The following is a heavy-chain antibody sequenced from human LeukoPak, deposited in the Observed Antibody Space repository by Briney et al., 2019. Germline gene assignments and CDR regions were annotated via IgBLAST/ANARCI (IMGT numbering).Heavy chain of an antibody. V-gene: IGHV3-21*01. Sequence: GGSLRLSCAASGFTFSSYSMNWVRQAPGKGLEWVSSISSSSSHIYYADSVKGRFTISRDNAKNSLYLQMNSLRAEDTAVYYCASHWYSSSFPDYWGQGTLVTVSP. CDR1: GFTFSSYS. CDR3: ASHWYSSSFPDY. D-gene: IGHD6-6*01. CDR2: ISSSSSHI. J-gene: IGHJ4*02.